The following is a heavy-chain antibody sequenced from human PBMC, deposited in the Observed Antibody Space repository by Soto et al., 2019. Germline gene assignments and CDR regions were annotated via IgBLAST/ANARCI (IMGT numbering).Heavy chain of an antibody. Sequence: PGGSLRLSCAASGLTLSSCAMRWVRQAPGKGLEWVSTISGGGGNTYYADSVKGRFTISRDNSKSTIYLQMNSMRAEDTAVYYCAKGGYDRSGNSLYQFDSWAQGTLVPVS. CDR3: AKGGYDRSGNSLYQFDS. CDR1: GLTLSSCA. V-gene: IGHV3-23*01. CDR2: ISGGGGNT. J-gene: IGHJ4*02. D-gene: IGHD3-22*01.